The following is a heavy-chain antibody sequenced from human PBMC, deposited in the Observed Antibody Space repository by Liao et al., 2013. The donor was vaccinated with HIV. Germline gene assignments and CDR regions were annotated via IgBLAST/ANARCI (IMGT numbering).Heavy chain of an antibody. Sequence: QVQLQQWGAGLLKSSETLSLTCAVYGGSFSGYYWSWIRQPPGKGLEWIGEINDSGSTNYNPSLKSRVTISVDTSKNQFSLKVSSVTAADTALYYCARTYNWNPTNSFDVWGPGTMVTVSP. CDR2: INDSGST. CDR1: GGSFSGYY. D-gene: IGHD1-20*01. CDR3: ARTYNWNPTNSFDV. V-gene: IGHV4-34*01. J-gene: IGHJ3*01.